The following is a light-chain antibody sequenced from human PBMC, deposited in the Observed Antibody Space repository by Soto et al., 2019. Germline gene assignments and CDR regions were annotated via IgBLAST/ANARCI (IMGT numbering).Light chain of an antibody. V-gene: IGKV3-15*01. J-gene: IGKJ5*01. Sequence: ETVMTQFPATLSVSPGGGATLSCRASQSVSSNVAWYQHRPGQAPRLLIYGASTRATGIPARFSGSRSETDFTLTISSLQSEDFGIYYCQQYDNWPPRITFGQGTRLEIK. CDR3: QQYDNWPPRIT. CDR1: QSVSSN. CDR2: GAS.